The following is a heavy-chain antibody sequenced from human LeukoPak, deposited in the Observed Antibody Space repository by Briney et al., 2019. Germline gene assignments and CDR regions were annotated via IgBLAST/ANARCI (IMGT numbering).Heavy chain of an antibody. CDR2: ISWNSGTV. V-gene: IGHV3-9*01. Sequence: GGSLRLSCAASGFTFNDYAMHWVRQAPGKGLEWVAGISWNSGTVGYADSVKGRFTISRDNAKNSLFLQMSSLRVEDTALYYCAKDSYGGSGSYYLYSFDMWGQGTMVTVSS. CDR1: GFTFNDYA. D-gene: IGHD3-10*01. J-gene: IGHJ3*02. CDR3: AKDSYGGSGSYYLYSFDM.